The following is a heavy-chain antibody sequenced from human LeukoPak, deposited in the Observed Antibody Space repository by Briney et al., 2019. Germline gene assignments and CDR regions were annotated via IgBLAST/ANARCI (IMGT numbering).Heavy chain of an antibody. D-gene: IGHD3-10*01. V-gene: IGHV3-21*01. Sequence: GGSLRLSCAASGFTFSNYIMNWVRQAPGKGLEWVSSISSSGIYIYYADSLKGRFTISRDNAKNSLYLQMNSLSAEDTAVFYCARAGNFAFDIWGQGTMVTVFS. CDR1: GFTFSNYI. J-gene: IGHJ3*02. CDR3: ARAGNFAFDI. CDR2: ISSSGIYI.